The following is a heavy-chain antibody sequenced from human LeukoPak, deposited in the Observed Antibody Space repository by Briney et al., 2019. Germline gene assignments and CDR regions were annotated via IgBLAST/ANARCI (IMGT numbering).Heavy chain of an antibody. CDR2: ITSSSTYT. J-gene: IGHJ4*02. Sequence: GGSLRLSCAASGFSFSSYNMNWVRQAPGKGLEWVSSITSSSTYTFYADSVKGRFTISRDNSKNTLYLQMNSLRAEDTAVYYCARAGRSSSWHYWGQGTLVTVSS. CDR3: ARAGRSSSWHY. V-gene: IGHV3-21*04. CDR1: GFSFSSYN. D-gene: IGHD6-13*01.